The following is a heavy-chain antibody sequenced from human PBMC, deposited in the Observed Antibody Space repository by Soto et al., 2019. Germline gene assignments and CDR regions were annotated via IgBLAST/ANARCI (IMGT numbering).Heavy chain of an antibody. D-gene: IGHD6-13*01. CDR3: ARSRQLDNS. Sequence: QVQLRQWGAGLLKPSETLSLTCAVYGGSFSGYYWSWIRQPPGKGLEWIGEIDHSGNTNYNPSLKSRVTISGDTSKNQFSLKVTTVTAADTAVYYCARSRQLDNSWGQGTLVTVSS. J-gene: IGHJ4*02. V-gene: IGHV4-34*02. CDR2: IDHSGNT. CDR1: GGSFSGYY.